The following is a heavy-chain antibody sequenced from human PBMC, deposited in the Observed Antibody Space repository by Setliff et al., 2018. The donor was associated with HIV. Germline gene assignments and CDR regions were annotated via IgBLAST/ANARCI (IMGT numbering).Heavy chain of an antibody. D-gene: IGHD2-15*01. J-gene: IGHJ4*02. V-gene: IGHV1-69*06. Sequence: ASVKVSCKASGDTFNSYGLNWVRQAPGQGLEWMGKIIPKSDTRDYAQKLRGRVTITADKPSNTVYMELTSLTSEDTAVYYCAREHGEYCSGGTCYQHYYFDYWGPGTLVTVSS. CDR1: GDTFNSYG. CDR3: AREHGEYCSGGTCYQHYYFDY. CDR2: IIPKSDTR.